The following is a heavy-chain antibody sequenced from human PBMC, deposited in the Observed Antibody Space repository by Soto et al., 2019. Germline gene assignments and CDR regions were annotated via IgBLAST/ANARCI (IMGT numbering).Heavy chain of an antibody. V-gene: IGHV4-59*01. CDR3: ARARIMITFGGVIPHWFDP. Sequence: SATLSLTCTVSGGSIISYYWSWIRQPPGKGLEWIGYIYYSGSTNYNPYLKSRVTISVDTSKNQFSLKLSSVTAADTAVYYCARARIMITFGGVIPHWFDPWGQGTLVTVSS. D-gene: IGHD3-16*02. J-gene: IGHJ5*02. CDR2: IYYSGST. CDR1: GGSIISYY.